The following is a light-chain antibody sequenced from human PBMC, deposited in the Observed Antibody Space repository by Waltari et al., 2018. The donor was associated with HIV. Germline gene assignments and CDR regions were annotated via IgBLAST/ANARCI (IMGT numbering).Light chain of an antibody. J-gene: IGLJ3*02. CDR3: GTWDSSVSAGV. CDR1: TSNIGKNY. V-gene: IGLV1-51*01. Sequence: QSVLTQPPSLSAAPGQKVTISCSGSTSNIGKNYVSWYQQLPETAPKLIIYDNNKRPSGSPDRFSGSKSGTSATLAITGLRTGDEADYYCGTWDSSVSAGVFGGGTKLTVL. CDR2: DNN.